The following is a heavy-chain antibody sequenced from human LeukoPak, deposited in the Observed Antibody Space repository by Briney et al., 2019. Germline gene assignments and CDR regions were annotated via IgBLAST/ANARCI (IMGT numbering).Heavy chain of an antibody. V-gene: IGHV4-34*01. D-gene: IGHD2-2*02. CDR2: INHSGST. CDR1: GGSFSGYY. J-gene: IGHJ6*04. Sequence: SETLSLTCAVYGGSFSGYYCSWIRPPPGKVREWIGEINHSGSTNCNPSLKSRVTISVDTSKNQFSLKLSSVTAADTAVYYCARGGRGQLLYIYVWGKGTTVTVSS. CDR3: ARGGRGQLLYIYV.